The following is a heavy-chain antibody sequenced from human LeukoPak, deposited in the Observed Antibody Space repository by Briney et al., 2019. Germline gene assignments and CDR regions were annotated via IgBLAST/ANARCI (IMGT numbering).Heavy chain of an antibody. D-gene: IGHD2-15*01. J-gene: IGHJ3*02. V-gene: IGHV3-23*01. Sequence: GGSLRLSCAASGFTFSSYAMSWVRQAPGKGLEWVSGISGSGGSTDYADSVKGRFTISRDNSKNTLYLQMNSLRAEDTAVYSCARPRLEYCSGGSCFDAFDIWGQGTMVTVSS. CDR1: GFTFSSYA. CDR3: ARPRLEYCSGGSCFDAFDI. CDR2: ISGSGGST.